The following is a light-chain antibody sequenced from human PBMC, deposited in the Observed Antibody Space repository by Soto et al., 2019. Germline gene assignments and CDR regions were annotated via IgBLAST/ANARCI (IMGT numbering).Light chain of an antibody. CDR1: SSDVGGYNV. CDR2: DVT. V-gene: IGLV2-23*02. Sequence: QSALTQPASVSGSPGQSITISCTGTSSDVGGYNVVSWYQHHPGKAPKLMIYDVTKRPSGVSNRFSGSKSGNTASLTISGLQAEDEADYYCCSYAGSSTYVFGTGTKLTVL. J-gene: IGLJ1*01. CDR3: CSYAGSSTYV.